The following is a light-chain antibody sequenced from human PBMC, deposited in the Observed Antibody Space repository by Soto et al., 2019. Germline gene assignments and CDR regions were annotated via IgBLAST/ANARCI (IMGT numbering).Light chain of an antibody. CDR2: EGS. CDR3: SSDAGAVA. Sequence: QSALTQPASVSGSPGQSITISCTGTSGEVGTYNLVSWYQHHPGKAPKPMIYEGSNRPSGVSPRFSGSQSGNTASLTISGLQAEDEADYYCSSDAGAVAFGGGTQLTVL. CDR1: SGEVGTYNL. V-gene: IGLV2-23*01. J-gene: IGLJ2*01.